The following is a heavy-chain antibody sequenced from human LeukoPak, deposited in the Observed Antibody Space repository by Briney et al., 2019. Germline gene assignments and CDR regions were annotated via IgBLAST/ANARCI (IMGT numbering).Heavy chain of an antibody. CDR1: GYTFTSYY. D-gene: IGHD3-10*01. V-gene: IGHV1-46*01. CDR3: ARLRYYGSGSYPMTGSWFDP. CDR2: INPSGGST. Sequence: ASVKVSCKASGYTFTSYYMHWVRQAPGQGLEWMGIINPSGGSTSYAQKFQGRVTMTRDMSTSTVYVELSSLRSEDTAVYYCARLRYYGSGSYPMTGSWFDPWGQGTLVTVSS. J-gene: IGHJ5*02.